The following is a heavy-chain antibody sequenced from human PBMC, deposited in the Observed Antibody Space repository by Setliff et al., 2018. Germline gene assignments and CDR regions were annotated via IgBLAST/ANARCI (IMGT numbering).Heavy chain of an antibody. CDR3: ARVKPFAMDV. CDR2: INQDGSGK. V-gene: IGHV3-7*01. CDR1: GFTFSSFW. J-gene: IGHJ6*02. Sequence: GGSLRFSCAASGFTFSSFWMSWVRQSPGKGLEWVANINQDGSGKCYVDSVKGRFTISRDNAKNSLSLQMNGLRAEDTAVYYCARVKPFAMDVWGQGTTVTVSS.